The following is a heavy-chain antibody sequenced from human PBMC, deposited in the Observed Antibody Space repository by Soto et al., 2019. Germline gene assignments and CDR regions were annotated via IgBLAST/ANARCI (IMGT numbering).Heavy chain of an antibody. Sequence: GGSLRLSXAASGFTFSSYSMNWVRQAPGKGLEWVSSISSSSSYIYYADPVKGRFTISRDNAKNSLYLQMNSLRAEDTAVYYCARDLAYCGGDCYFAEYFQHWGQGTLVTVSS. CDR3: ARDLAYCGGDCYFAEYFQH. J-gene: IGHJ1*01. CDR1: GFTFSSYS. D-gene: IGHD2-21*02. V-gene: IGHV3-21*01. CDR2: ISSSSSYI.